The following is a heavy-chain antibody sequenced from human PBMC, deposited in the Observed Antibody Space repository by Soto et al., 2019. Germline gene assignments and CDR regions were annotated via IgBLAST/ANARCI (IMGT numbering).Heavy chain of an antibody. CDR1: GFTFSSYG. D-gene: IGHD1-1*01. Sequence: QVQLVESGGGVVQPGRSLRLSCAASGFTFSSYGMHWVRQAPGKGLEWVAVISYDGSNEYFADSVKGRFTISRDNSKNTLYLQMNSLRAEDTAVYYCARWGTMATTRGDYWGQGTLVTVSS. CDR2: ISYDGSNE. V-gene: IGHV3-33*08. CDR3: ARWGTMATTRGDY. J-gene: IGHJ4*02.